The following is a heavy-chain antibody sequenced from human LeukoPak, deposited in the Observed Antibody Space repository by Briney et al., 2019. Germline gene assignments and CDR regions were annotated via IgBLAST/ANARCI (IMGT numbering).Heavy chain of an antibody. CDR2: ISGSGGST. J-gene: IGHJ4*02. CDR1: GFTFSTYA. Sequence: GGSLRLSCAASGFTFSTYAMSWVRQAPGKGLEWVSAISGSGGSTYYADSVKGRFTISRDDSKNTLYLQVNSLRAEDTAVYYCAKGQYASGCNSGNYWGQGTLVTVSS. V-gene: IGHV3-23*01. D-gene: IGHD6-25*01. CDR3: AKGQYASGCNSGNY.